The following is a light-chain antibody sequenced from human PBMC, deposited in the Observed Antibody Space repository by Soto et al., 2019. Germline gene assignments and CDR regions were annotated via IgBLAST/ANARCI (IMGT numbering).Light chain of an antibody. CDR2: KSS. CDR1: QSISTW. J-gene: IGKJ4*01. Sequence: DIQMTQSPSTLSASVGDRVTITCRASQSISTWLAWFQQKPGKAPNLLIYKSSSLESGVPARFSRSGSRTEFTLTISTLQPDEFATYYCQQYNSSPITFGGGTKVEIK. CDR3: QQYNSSPIT. V-gene: IGKV1-5*03.